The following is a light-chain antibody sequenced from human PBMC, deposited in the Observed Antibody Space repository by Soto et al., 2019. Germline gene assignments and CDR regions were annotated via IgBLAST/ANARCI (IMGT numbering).Light chain of an antibody. Sequence: QSVLTQPASVSGSPGQSITISCTGTSSDVGGHNYVSWYQQQHAGKAPKLMIYEVSNRPSGVSNRFSGSKSANTASLTISGLQAEDEADYYCSSFTSSNPWVFGGGTKLPVL. V-gene: IGLV2-14*01. CDR2: EVS. J-gene: IGLJ3*02. CDR3: SSFTSSNPWV. CDR1: SSDVGGHNY.